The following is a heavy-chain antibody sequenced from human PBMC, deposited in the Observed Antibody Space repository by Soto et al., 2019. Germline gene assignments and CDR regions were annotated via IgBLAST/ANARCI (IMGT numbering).Heavy chain of an antibody. Sequence: GESLKISCKGSGYTFSKYWIGWVRQTPGKGLEWMGMIYPGDSDARYSPSFEGQVTFSVDKSINTAYLQWNSLKASVTAMYYCARQGGEYNTMSDYWGQGTLVTVSS. CDR2: IYPGDSDA. V-gene: IGHV5-51*01. D-gene: IGHD3-10*01. J-gene: IGHJ4*02. CDR3: ARQGGEYNTMSDY. CDR1: GYTFSKYW.